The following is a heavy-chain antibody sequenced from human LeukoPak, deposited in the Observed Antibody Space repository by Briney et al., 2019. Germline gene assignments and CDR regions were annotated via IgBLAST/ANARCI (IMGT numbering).Heavy chain of an antibody. J-gene: IGHJ4*02. CDR2: IKSKTDGGTT. D-gene: IGHD4-17*01. Sequence: PGGSLRLSCAASGFTYSNAWMSWVRQAPGKGLEWVGRIKSKTDGGTTDYAAPVKGRFTISRDDSKNTLYLQMNSLKTEDTAVYYCTTVFAVTPYFDYWGQGTLVTVSS. CDR3: TTVFAVTPYFDY. CDR1: GFTYSNAW. V-gene: IGHV3-15*01.